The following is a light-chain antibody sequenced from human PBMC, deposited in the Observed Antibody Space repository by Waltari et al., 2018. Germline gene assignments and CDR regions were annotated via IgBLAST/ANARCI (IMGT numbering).Light chain of an antibody. V-gene: IGLV2-14*03. CDR2: DVS. J-gene: IGLJ2*01. CDR1: SSDVGTYNY. Sequence: QSALTQPASVSGSPGQPITISCTGTSSDVGTYNYVSWYQQHPGKAPKLMIFDVSIRPSGVSNRFSGSKSGNTASLTISGLQAEDEADYYCSSYISSSTLELFGGGTSLTVL. CDR3: SSYISSSTLEL.